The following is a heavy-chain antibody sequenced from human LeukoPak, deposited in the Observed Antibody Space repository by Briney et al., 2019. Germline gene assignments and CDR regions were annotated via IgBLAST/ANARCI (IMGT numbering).Heavy chain of an antibody. V-gene: IGHV1-8*02. CDR2: VNPNSGDT. J-gene: IGHJ4*02. D-gene: IGHD2-8*02. CDR3: ARVDTGLTY. CDR1: GYTFTTFE. Sequence: GASVKVSCKASGYTFTTFEISWVRQATGQGLEWMRWVNPNSGDTGYAQQIQGRVNLTRNTAIATAYMELSSLKSEDTAVYYCARVDTGLTYWGQGTLIIVSP.